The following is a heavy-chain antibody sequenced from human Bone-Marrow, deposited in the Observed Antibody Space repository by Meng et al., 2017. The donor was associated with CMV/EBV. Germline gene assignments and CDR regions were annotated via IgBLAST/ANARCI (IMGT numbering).Heavy chain of an antibody. D-gene: IGHD3-3*01. V-gene: IGHV4-59*01. Sequence: SETLSLTCTVSGGSISSYYWSWIRQPPGKGLEWIGYIYYSGSTNYNPSLKSRFTISVDTSKNQFSLKLSSVTAADTAVYYCARDFGDFGMDVWGQGTTVAVSS. CDR2: IYYSGST. J-gene: IGHJ6*02. CDR1: GGSISSYY. CDR3: ARDFGDFGMDV.